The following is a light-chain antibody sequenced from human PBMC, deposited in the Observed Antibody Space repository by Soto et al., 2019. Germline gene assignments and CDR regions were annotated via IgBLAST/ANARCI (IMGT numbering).Light chain of an antibody. Sequence: QSVLTQPPSVSGAPGQGVAISCTGTNSSIGAGYDVQWYQHLPGRAPRLLVHGNNNRPSGVPDRFSASKSGTSASLAITGLQTEDEADYYCQSYVNGLGGHVVFGGGTQLTVL. CDR2: GNN. V-gene: IGLV1-40*01. CDR3: QSYVNGLGGHVV. J-gene: IGLJ2*01. CDR1: NSSIGAGYD.